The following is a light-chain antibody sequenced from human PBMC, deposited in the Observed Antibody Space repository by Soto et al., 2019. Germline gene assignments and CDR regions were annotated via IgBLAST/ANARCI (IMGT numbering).Light chain of an antibody. V-gene: IGLV2-14*01. J-gene: IGLJ1*01. Sequence: QSVLTQPRSVSGSPGQSITISCTGTSSDVGGYNYVSWYQQHQGKAPKLIIYEVTNRPSGISNRFSGSKSGNTASLTISGLQAEDEADFYCSSYTTSSILYVFGTGTKVTVL. CDR2: EVT. CDR3: SSYTTSSILYV. CDR1: SSDVGGYNY.